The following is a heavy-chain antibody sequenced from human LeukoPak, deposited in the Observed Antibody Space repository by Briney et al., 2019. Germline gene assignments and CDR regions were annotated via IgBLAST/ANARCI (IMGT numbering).Heavy chain of an antibody. J-gene: IGHJ4*02. Sequence: ASVKVSCKASGYTFTSYGISWVRQAPGQGLEWMGWISAYNGNTNYAQKLQGRVTMTTDTSTSTAYMELSSLRSEDTAVYYCAREPLPIVVVPAAIFDYWGQGTLVTVSS. CDR3: AREPLPIVVVPAAIFDY. D-gene: IGHD2-2*01. V-gene: IGHV1-18*01. CDR2: ISAYNGNT. CDR1: GYTFTSYG.